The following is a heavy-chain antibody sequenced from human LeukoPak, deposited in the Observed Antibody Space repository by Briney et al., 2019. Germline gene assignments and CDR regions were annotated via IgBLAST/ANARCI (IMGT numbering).Heavy chain of an antibody. D-gene: IGHD6-13*01. CDR1: GYTFTGYY. CDR2: INPNSGGT. J-gene: IGHJ6*03. Sequence: ASVKVSCKASGYTFTGYYMHWVRQAPGQGLEWMGWINPNSGGTNYAQKFQGRVTMTRDTSISTAYMELSRLRSADTAVYYCARVDSSSWYHYYYYYMDVWGKGTTVTVSS. V-gene: IGHV1-2*02. CDR3: ARVDSSSWYHYYYYYMDV.